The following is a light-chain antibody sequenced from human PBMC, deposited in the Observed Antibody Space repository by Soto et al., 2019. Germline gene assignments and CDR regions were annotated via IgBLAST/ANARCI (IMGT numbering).Light chain of an antibody. Sequence: EIVLTQSPGTLSLSPGERATLSCRASYTISNNYLAWYQQKPGQAPRLLIFGAFRRATGIPDRFSGSGSGTQFTLTVSRLEPEDFAVYFCQQYGDSPQTFGQGNKVEVK. CDR2: GAF. J-gene: IGKJ1*01. CDR3: QQYGDSPQT. CDR1: YTISNNY. V-gene: IGKV3-20*01.